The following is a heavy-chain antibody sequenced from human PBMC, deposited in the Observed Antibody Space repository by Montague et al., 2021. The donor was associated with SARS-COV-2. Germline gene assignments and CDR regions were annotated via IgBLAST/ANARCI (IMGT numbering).Heavy chain of an antibody. Sequence: SETLSLTCAVYGGSFSNHYWSWIRQPPGKGLEWIGGINHSGSITYNPSLKSRLTISVDTSKNQFSLKLSSVTAADTAVYYCARGAWHIVVVTAIRDGYYGMDHWGQGTMVTVSS. CDR1: GGSFSNHY. CDR2: INHSGSI. V-gene: IGHV4-34*01. CDR3: ARGAWHIVVVTAIRDGYYGMDH. J-gene: IGHJ6*02. D-gene: IGHD2-21*02.